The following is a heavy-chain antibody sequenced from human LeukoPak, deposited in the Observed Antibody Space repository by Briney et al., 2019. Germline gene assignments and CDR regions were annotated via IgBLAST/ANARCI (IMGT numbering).Heavy chain of an antibody. CDR3: ARERTSGSYSTDAFDI. V-gene: IGHV1-2*02. J-gene: IGHJ3*02. CDR1: GYTFTGYY. Sequence: ASVNVSCKASGYTFTGYYMHWVRQAPGQGLEWMGWINPNSGGTNYAQKFQGRVTMTRDTSISTAYMELSRLRSDDTAVYYCARERTSGSYSTDAFDIWGQGTMVTVSS. D-gene: IGHD1-26*01. CDR2: INPNSGGT.